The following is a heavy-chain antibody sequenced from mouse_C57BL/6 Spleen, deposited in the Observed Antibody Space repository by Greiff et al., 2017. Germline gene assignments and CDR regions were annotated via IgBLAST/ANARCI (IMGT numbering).Heavy chain of an antibody. CDR1: GYTFTSHW. J-gene: IGHJ2*01. D-gene: IGHD2-14*01. CDR3: ARREYDEWGY. Sequence: QVQLQQPGAELVKPGASVKMSCKASGYTFTSHWITWVKQRPGQGRVWIGDIYPGSGSTNYNEKFKSKATLTVDTSSSTHYMQLSSLTSEDSAVYYCARREYDEWGYWGQGTTLTVSS. V-gene: IGHV1-55*01. CDR2: IYPGSGST.